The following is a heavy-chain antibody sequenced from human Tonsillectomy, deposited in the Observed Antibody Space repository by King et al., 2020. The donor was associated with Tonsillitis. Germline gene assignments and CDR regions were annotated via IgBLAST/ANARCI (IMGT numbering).Heavy chain of an antibody. CDR1: GGTFSSFA. Sequence: VQLVESGAEVKKPGSSVKVSCKASGGTFSSFAISWVRQAPGQGLEWMGRIIPILGTANYAQKFQGRVTITSDKSTSTDYMELSSLRSYDTAVYYCAGGGFGVAGSAAFDIWGQGTMVTVSS. CDR2: IIPILGTA. D-gene: IGHD6-19*01. J-gene: IGHJ3*02. V-gene: IGHV1-69*09. CDR3: AGGGFGVAGSAAFDI.